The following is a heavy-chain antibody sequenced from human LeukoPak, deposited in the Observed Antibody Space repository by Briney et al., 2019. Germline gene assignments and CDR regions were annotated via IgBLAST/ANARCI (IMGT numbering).Heavy chain of an antibody. D-gene: IGHD4-23*01. Sequence: QPGRSLRLSCAASGFTFSSYGMHWVRQAPGKGLEWVAVISYDGSNKYYADSVKGRFTISRDNSKNTLYLQMNSLRAEDTAVYYCAKSGLILRWHFDHWGQGTLVTVSS. CDR1: GFTFSSYG. CDR2: ISYDGSNK. J-gene: IGHJ4*02. V-gene: IGHV3-30*18. CDR3: AKSGLILRWHFDH.